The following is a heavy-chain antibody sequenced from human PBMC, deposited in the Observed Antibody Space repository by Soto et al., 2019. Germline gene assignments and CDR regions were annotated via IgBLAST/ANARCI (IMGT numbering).Heavy chain of an antibody. J-gene: IGHJ4*02. Sequence: SETLSLTCTVSGGSISSSSYYWGWIRQPPGKGLEWIGSIYYSGSTYYNPSLKSRVTISVDTSKNQFSLKLSSVTAADTAVYYCARGYYYDSSGYYYPIDYWGQGTLVTVSS. CDR3: ARGYYYDSSGYYYPIDY. CDR1: GGSISSSSYY. V-gene: IGHV4-39*01. D-gene: IGHD3-22*01. CDR2: IYYSGST.